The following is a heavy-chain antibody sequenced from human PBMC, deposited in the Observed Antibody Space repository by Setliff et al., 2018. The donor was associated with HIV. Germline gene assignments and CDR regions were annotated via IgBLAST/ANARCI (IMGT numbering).Heavy chain of an antibody. Sequence: PSETLSLTCAVYGGSFSGYYWNWIRQPPGKGLEWIGEIIPSGSTNYNPSLKGRVTISVDTSKNQFSLKLSSVTAADTAVYYCARRSGWSLDYWGQGTLVTVSS. V-gene: IGHV4-34*12. J-gene: IGHJ4*02. D-gene: IGHD6-19*01. CDR2: IIPSGST. CDR3: ARRSGWSLDY. CDR1: GGSFSGYY.